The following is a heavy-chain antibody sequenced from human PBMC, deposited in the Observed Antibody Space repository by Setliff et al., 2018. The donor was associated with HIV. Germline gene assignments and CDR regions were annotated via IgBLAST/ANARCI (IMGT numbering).Heavy chain of an antibody. CDR3: ARHDGGGWYVRVLATSFDY. CDR2: IHYSGST. J-gene: IGHJ4*02. Sequence: SETLSLTCTVSGGSISGGVHYWSWIRQHPGKGLEWIGYIHYSGSTYYNPSLKSRVTISVDTSRKQFSLKVNSVTAADTAVYYCARHDGGGWYVRVLATSFDYWGQGTLVTVSS. D-gene: IGHD6-19*01. V-gene: IGHV4-39*01. CDR1: GGSISGGVHY.